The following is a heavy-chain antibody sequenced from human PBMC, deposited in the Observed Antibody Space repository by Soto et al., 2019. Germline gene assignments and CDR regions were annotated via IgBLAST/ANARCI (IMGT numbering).Heavy chain of an antibody. D-gene: IGHD6-13*01. V-gene: IGHV4-34*01. CDR1: GGSFSGYY. J-gene: IGHJ4*02. CDR3: ARGRGSSWRKYYFDY. Sequence: PSETLSLTCAVYGGSFSGYYWSWIRQPPGKGLEWIGEINHSGSTNYNPSLKSRVTISVDTSKNQFSLKLSSVTAADTAVYYCARGRGSSWRKYYFDYWGQGTLVTVSS. CDR2: INHSGST.